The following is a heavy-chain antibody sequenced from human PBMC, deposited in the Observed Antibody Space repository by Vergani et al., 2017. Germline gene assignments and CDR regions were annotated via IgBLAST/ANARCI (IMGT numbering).Heavy chain of an antibody. CDR2: IIPIFGTA. J-gene: IGHJ4*02. D-gene: IGHD3-22*01. Sequence: QVPLVQSGAEVMKPGSSVKVSCKASGGTFSSYAISWVRQAPGQGLEWMGGIIPIFGTANYAQKFQGRVTITADKSTSTAYMELSSLRSEDTAVYYCARKRQPGRGYYYWGQGTLVTVSS. CDR1: GGTFSSYA. V-gene: IGHV1-69*06. CDR3: ARKRQPGRGYYY.